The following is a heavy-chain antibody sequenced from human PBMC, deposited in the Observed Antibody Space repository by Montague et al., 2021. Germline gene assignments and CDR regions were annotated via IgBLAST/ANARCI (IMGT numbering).Heavy chain of an antibody. CDR1: GFSLSSYW. Sequence: SLRLSCAASGFSLSSYWMHWVRQAPGKGLLWVSRITLGGSSTTFADSVKGRFTTSRDNAKATLYLQMNSLRVGDTAVYYCARNLASAAPGAFDIWGQGTMVTVSS. CDR3: ARNLASAAPGAFDI. CDR2: ITLGGSST. D-gene: IGHD6-13*01. J-gene: IGHJ3*02. V-gene: IGHV3-74*01.